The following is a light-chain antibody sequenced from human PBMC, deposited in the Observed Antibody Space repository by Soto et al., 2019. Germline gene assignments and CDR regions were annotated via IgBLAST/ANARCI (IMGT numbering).Light chain of an antibody. V-gene: IGKV1-39*01. J-gene: IGKJ5*01. CDR1: QAINTY. Sequence: DIQMTQSPSFLSASVGDRVTISCRASQAINTYLNWYQQKPGKAPKLLIYGTSNLQNGVPSRFSGGGSGTDITLTISSLHPEDFATSFCHQSHRTLLITFGQGTRLEI. CDR3: HQSHRTLLIT. CDR2: GTS.